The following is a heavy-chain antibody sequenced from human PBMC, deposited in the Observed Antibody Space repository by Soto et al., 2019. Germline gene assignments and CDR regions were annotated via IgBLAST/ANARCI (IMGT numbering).Heavy chain of an antibody. CDR2: IIPIFGTA. D-gene: IGHD2-2*01. V-gene: IGHV1-69*12. Sequence: QVQLVQSGAEVKKPGSSVKVSCKASGGTFSSYAISWVRQAPGQRLEWMGGIIPIFGTAKYAQKVQGRVTMSADEPTSTTYMEQSSLSYDDPAAYYCARDGPFYCISTSCYPFYYYGMDVWGQGTTVTVSS. CDR3: ARDGPFYCISTSCYPFYYYGMDV. J-gene: IGHJ6*02. CDR1: GGTFSSYA.